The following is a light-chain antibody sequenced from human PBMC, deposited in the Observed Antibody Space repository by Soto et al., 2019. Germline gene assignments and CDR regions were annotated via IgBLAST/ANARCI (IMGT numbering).Light chain of an antibody. CDR3: SSYTSSSTVV. V-gene: IGLV2-14*01. CDR1: SSDVVGYNY. CDR2: DVS. Sequence: QSALTQPASVSGSPGQSITITCTGTSSDVVGYNYVSWYQQHPGKAPKLMSFDVSNRPSGVSNRYSGSKSGNTASLTISGLQAEDEADYSCSSYTSSSTVVFGGGTKVTV. J-gene: IGLJ2*01.